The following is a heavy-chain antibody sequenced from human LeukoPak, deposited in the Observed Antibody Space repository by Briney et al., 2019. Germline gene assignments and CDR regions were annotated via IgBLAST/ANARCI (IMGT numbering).Heavy chain of an antibody. CDR1: GGSISNYY. CDR3: ARDPDNWYFDL. V-gene: IGHV4-59*01. Sequence: SETLSLTCTVSGGSISNYYWSWIRQPPGKGLEWIGYIYYSGSTNYNPPLKSRVTISIDTSKNQFSLKLSSVTAADTAVYYCARDPDNWYFDLWGRGTLVTVSS. D-gene: IGHD1-14*01. CDR2: IYYSGST. J-gene: IGHJ2*01.